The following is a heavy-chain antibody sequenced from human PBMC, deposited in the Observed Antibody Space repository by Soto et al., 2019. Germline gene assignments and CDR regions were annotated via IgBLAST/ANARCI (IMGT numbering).Heavy chain of an antibody. CDR3: ARHDLVDYGHYRNRFDY. CDR1: GGSISSSSYY. D-gene: IGHD4-17*01. CDR2: IYYSGST. J-gene: IGHJ4*02. Sequence: HLQLQESGPGVVKPSETQSLTCTVSGGSISSSSYYWGWIRQPPGKGLEWIGSIYYSGSTFYNPSLKSRVTISVDMSTNQFSLRLSFVTAADTAVYYCARHDLVDYGHYRNRFDYWGQGTLVTVSS. V-gene: IGHV4-39*01.